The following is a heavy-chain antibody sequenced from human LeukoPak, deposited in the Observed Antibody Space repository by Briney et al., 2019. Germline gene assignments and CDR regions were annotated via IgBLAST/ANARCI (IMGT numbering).Heavy chain of an antibody. Sequence: SETLSLTCTVSGGSISSGGYYWSWIRQHPGKGLEWIGYIYYSGSTYYNPSLKSRVTISVDTSKNQFSLKLSSLTAADTAVYYCARGGRGYSYGPWFDPWGQGTLVTVSS. CDR3: ARGGRGYSYGPWFDP. V-gene: IGHV4-31*03. CDR2: IYYSGST. CDR1: GGSISSGGYY. D-gene: IGHD5-18*01. J-gene: IGHJ5*02.